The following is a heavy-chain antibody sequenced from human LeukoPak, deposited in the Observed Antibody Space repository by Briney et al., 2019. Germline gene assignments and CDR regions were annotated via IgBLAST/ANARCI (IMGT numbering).Heavy chain of an antibody. D-gene: IGHD5-24*01. V-gene: IGHV3-21*01. CDR1: GFTFSSYS. CDR3: ARDGSVQEMATIPYET. CDR2: ISSSSSYI. Sequence: GGSLRLSXAASGFTFSSYSMNWVRQAPGKGLEWVSSISSSSSYIYYADSVKGRFTISRDNAKNSLYLQMNSLRAEDTAVYYCARDGSVQEMATIPYETWGQGTLVTVSS. J-gene: IGHJ5*02.